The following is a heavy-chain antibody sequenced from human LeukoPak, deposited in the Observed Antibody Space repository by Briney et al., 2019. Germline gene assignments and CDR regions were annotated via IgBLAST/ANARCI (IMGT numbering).Heavy chain of an antibody. CDR2: ISSSSSYI. J-gene: IGHJ4*02. CDR3: ANGIAVRRGFDY. D-gene: IGHD6-19*01. CDR1: GFTFSSYS. V-gene: IGHV3-21*04. Sequence: PGGSLRLSCAASGFTFSSYSMNWVRQAPGKGLEWVSSISSSSSYIYYADSVKGRFTISRDNSKNTLYLQMNSLRAEDTAVYYCANGIAVRRGFDYWGQGTLVTVSS.